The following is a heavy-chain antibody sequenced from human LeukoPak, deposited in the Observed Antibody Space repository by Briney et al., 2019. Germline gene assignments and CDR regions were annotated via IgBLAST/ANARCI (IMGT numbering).Heavy chain of an antibody. Sequence: PSETLSLTCIVSGGSLNSPNYYWGWIRQPPGKGLEWIGTIYYTGTTYYNPSRKSRLTISVDTSKNQFSLKLTSVTAADTAVYYCARHDYYGSLNWFDPWGQGTLTTVSS. D-gene: IGHD3-10*01. CDR2: IYYTGTT. CDR3: ARHDYYGSLNWFDP. V-gene: IGHV4-39*01. CDR1: GGSLNSPNYY. J-gene: IGHJ5*02.